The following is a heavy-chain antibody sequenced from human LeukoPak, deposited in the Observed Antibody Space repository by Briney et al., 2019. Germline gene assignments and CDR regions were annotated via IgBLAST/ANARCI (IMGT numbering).Heavy chain of an antibody. Sequence: SETLSLTCAVYGGSFSSYYWSWIRQPPGKGLEWIGEINHSGGTNYNPSLKSRVTISVDTSKNQFSLKLSSVTAADTAVYYCARGLRGDSSSWGQGTLVTVSS. J-gene: IGHJ4*02. CDR1: GGSFSSYY. CDR3: ARGLRGDSSS. CDR2: INHSGGT. D-gene: IGHD6-13*01. V-gene: IGHV4-34*01.